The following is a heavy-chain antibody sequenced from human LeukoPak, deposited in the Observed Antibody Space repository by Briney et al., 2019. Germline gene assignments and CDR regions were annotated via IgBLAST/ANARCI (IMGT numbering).Heavy chain of an antibody. D-gene: IGHD7-27*01. CDR3: ASRKLGNDY. CDR1: GYSISSSYY. Sequence: SETLSLTCTVSGYSISSSYYWDWTRQPPGKGLEWIGSIYYGGSTYYNPSLKSRVTISIDTSKNQFSLKLSSVTAADTAVYYCASRKLGNDYWGQGTLVTVSS. CDR2: IYYGGST. V-gene: IGHV4-38-2*02. J-gene: IGHJ4*02.